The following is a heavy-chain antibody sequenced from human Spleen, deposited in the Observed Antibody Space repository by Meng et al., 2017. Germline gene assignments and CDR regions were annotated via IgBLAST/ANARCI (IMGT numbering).Heavy chain of an antibody. V-gene: IGHV3-23*01. D-gene: IGHD3-3*01. Sequence: EVQLLESGGGLVQPGGSLRLSCAASGFTFSNYAMSWVRQAPGKGLEWVSAISGSGGSTYYADSVKGRFTISRDSSKNTLYLQMNSLRAEDTAVCYCAKSGYHDFWSGYFAWGQGTLVTVSS. J-gene: IGHJ5*02. CDR3: AKSGYHDFWSGYFA. CDR2: ISGSGGST. CDR1: GFTFSNYA.